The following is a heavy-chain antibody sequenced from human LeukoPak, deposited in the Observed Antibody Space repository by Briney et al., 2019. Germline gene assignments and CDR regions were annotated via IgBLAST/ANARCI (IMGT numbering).Heavy chain of an antibody. J-gene: IGHJ4*02. D-gene: IGHD2-8*01. CDR3: TTYPMVYAMNY. V-gene: IGHV3-15*01. CDR2: IKSKTDGGTT. CDR1: GFTFSNAW. Sequence: GGSLRLSCEASGFTFSNAWMSWVRQAPGKGLEWVGRIKSKTDGGTTDYAAPVKGRFTISRDDSKNTLYLQMDSLKTEDTAVYYCTTYPMVYAMNYWGQGTLVTVSS.